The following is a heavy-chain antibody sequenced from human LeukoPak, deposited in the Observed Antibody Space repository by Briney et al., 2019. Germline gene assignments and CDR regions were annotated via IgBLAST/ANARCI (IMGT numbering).Heavy chain of an antibody. CDR1: GFTFSSYG. V-gene: IGHV3-30*02. CDR2: IRYDGSNK. D-gene: IGHD4-17*01. Sequence: GGSLRLSCAASGFTFSSYGMHWVRQAPGKGLEWVAFIRYDGSNKYYADSVKGRFTISRDNSKNTLYLQMDSLRAEDAAVYYCARELGGDYGEAFDIWGQGTMVTVSS. CDR3: ARELGGDYGEAFDI. J-gene: IGHJ3*02.